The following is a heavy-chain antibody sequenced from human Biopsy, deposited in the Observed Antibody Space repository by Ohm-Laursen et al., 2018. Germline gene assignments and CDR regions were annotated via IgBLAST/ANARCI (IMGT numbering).Heavy chain of an antibody. V-gene: IGHV3-9*01. Sequence: SLRLSCTAFGFTFDDHAMHWVRQPPGKGLEWVSGISWNSDKIGYADSVKGRFTISRDNAKNSLYLQMNSLRAEDTAFYYCTKDQDYGDYGMDVWDQGTTVTVSS. CDR2: ISWNSDKI. D-gene: IGHD4-17*01. J-gene: IGHJ6*02. CDR3: TKDQDYGDYGMDV. CDR1: GFTFDDHA.